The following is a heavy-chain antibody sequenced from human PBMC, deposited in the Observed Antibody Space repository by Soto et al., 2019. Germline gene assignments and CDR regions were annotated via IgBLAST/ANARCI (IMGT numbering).Heavy chain of an antibody. CDR1: GGTFSSYA. CDR2: IIPIFGTA. J-gene: IGHJ4*02. D-gene: IGHD1-26*01. Sequence: ASVKVSCKASGGTFSSYAISWVRQAPGQGLEWMGGIIPIFGTANYAQKFQGRVTITADESTSTAYMELSSLRSEDTAVYYCVRAHWELTSFIDYWGQGTLVTVSS. CDR3: VRAHWELTSFIDY. V-gene: IGHV1-69*13.